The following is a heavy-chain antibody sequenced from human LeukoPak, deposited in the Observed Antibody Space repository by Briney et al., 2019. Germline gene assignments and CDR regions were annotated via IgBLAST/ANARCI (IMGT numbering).Heavy chain of an antibody. Sequence: SETLSLTCTVSGGSISSYYWSWIRQPPGKGLEWIGYIYYSGSTYYNPSLKSRVTISVDTSKSQFSLKLSSVTAADTAVYYCARGYYDSSGYWSIDYWGQGTLVTVSS. D-gene: IGHD3-22*01. CDR3: ARGYYDSSGYWSIDY. CDR2: IYYSGST. CDR1: GGSISSYY. J-gene: IGHJ4*02. V-gene: IGHV4-59*01.